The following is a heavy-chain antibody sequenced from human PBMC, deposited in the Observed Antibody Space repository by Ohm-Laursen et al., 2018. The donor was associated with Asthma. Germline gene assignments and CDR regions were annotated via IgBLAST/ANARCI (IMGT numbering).Heavy chain of an antibody. J-gene: IGHJ4*02. V-gene: IGHV4-31*03. Sequence: TLSLTCMVSGGPISRGGYYWSWIRQPPGRGLGWIGNFYYSGNTYYNPSPKSRVTISVNTSKNQFSLKLSSVTAADPAVYYCARVSGSGSKYYYDYWGQGTLITVSS. D-gene: IGHD3-10*01. CDR1: GGPISRGGYY. CDR2: FYYSGNT. CDR3: ARVSGSGSKYYYDY.